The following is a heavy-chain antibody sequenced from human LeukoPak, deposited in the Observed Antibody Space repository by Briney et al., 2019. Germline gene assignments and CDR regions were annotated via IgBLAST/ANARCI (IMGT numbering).Heavy chain of an antibody. J-gene: IGHJ6*02. D-gene: IGHD4-17*01. V-gene: IGHV4-39*01. CDR1: GGSISSSSYY. Sequence: SETLSLTCTVSGGSISSSSYYWGWIRQPPGKGLEWIGSIYYGGSTYYNPSLKSRVTISVDTSKNQFSLKLSSVTAADTAVYYCARQHDYGDYGYGMDVWGQGTTVTVSS. CDR2: IYYGGST. CDR3: ARQHDYGDYGYGMDV.